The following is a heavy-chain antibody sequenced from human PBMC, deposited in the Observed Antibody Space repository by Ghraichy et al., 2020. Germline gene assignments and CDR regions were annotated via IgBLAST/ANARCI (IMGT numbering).Heavy chain of an antibody. CDR3: TIDLGCSGGSCYLDVFDI. Sequence: GGSLRLSCAASGFTFSNAWMSWVRQAPGKGLEWVGRIKSKIDGETTDYAAPVKGRFTISRDESKKMLYLQMNSLKTEDTAVYYCTIDLGCSGGSCYLDVFDIWGQGTMVTVSS. V-gene: IGHV3-15*01. CDR1: GFTFSNAW. J-gene: IGHJ3*02. CDR2: IKSKIDGETT. D-gene: IGHD2-15*01.